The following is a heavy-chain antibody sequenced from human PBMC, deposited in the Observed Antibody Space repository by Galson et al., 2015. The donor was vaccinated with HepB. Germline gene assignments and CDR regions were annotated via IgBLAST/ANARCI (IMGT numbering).Heavy chain of an antibody. CDR2: IYPGDSDT. D-gene: IGHD1-26*01. CDR3: ARRVSGYSGQNAGYFDL. Sequence: QSGAEVKKPGESLRISCKGSGYSFTSYWISWVRQMPGKGLEWMGIIYPGDSDTRYSPSFQGQVTISADKSISTAYLQWSSLKASDTAMYYCARRVSGYSGQNAGYFDLWGRGTLVTVSS. J-gene: IGHJ2*01. CDR1: GYSFTSYW. V-gene: IGHV5-51*01.